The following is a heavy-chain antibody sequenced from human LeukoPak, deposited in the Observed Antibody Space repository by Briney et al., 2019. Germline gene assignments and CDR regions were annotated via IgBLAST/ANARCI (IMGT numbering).Heavy chain of an antibody. Sequence: SETLSLTCTVSGGSISRSFYYWGWIRQSPEKGLEWIGSIYYSDSGTMYYNPSLKSRVTMSADTSKNQFSLRVSSVTAADTAVYYCARRPPALGAFDIWGQGTMVSVSS. CDR2: IYYSDSGTM. CDR1: GGSISRSFYY. J-gene: IGHJ3*02. CDR3: ARRPPALGAFDI. V-gene: IGHV4-39*01.